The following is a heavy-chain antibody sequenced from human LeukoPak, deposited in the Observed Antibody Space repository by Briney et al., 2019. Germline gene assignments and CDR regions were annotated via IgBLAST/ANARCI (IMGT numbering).Heavy chain of an antibody. J-gene: IGHJ6*03. CDR1: GFTFSSYG. V-gene: IGHV3-30*02. Sequence: GGSLRLSCAASGFTFSSYGMHWVRQAPGKGLEWVAFIRYDGSNKYYADSVKGRFTISRDNSKNTLYLQMNSLRAEDTAVYYCAKGCSSTSCYPQPYYYYYYYMDVWGKGTTVTVSS. CDR2: IRYDGSNK. D-gene: IGHD2-2*01. CDR3: AKGCSSTSCYPQPYYYYYYYMDV.